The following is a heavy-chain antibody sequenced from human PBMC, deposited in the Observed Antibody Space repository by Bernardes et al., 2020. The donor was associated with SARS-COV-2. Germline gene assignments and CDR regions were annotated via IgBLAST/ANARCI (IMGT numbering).Heavy chain of an antibody. V-gene: IGHV7-4-1*02. Sequence: ASVKVSCKASGYTFTSFTINWVRQAPGQGLEWMASINTNTGNPRYAPDFTGRIVLSLDTSVSTAYLQISSLKAEDTAVYYCARDSVVFGHWGQGTLVTVSS. D-gene: IGHD2-15*01. CDR2: INTNTGNP. CDR1: GYTFTSFT. J-gene: IGHJ4*02. CDR3: ARDSVVFGH.